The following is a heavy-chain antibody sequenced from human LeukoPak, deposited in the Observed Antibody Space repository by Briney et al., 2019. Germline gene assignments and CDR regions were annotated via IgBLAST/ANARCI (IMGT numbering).Heavy chain of an antibody. J-gene: IGHJ5*02. CDR2: INPKNGDP. CDR1: GYTFTAYY. Sequence: ASVKVSCKASGYTFTAYYIHWVRQAPGQGLEWMGRINPKNGDPNYAQKFQDRFTMTRATAMSAAYMEISRWTSDDTAVYYCGRGIQSFDPWGQGTLVTVSS. CDR3: GRGIQSFDP. V-gene: IGHV1-2*06.